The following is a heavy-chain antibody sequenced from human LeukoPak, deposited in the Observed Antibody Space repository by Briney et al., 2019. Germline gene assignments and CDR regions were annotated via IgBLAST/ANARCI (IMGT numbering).Heavy chain of an antibody. CDR1: GYTFTSYY. CDR2: INPSGGST. D-gene: IGHD6-13*01. J-gene: IGHJ3*02. Sequence: ASVKVSCKASGYTFTSYYMHWVRQAPGQGLEWMGIINPSGGSTSYAQKFQGRVTMTRDTSTSTVYMELSSLRSEDTAVYYCARDNKEQQLVQGAFDIWGQRTMVTVSS. CDR3: ARDNKEQQLVQGAFDI. V-gene: IGHV1-46*01.